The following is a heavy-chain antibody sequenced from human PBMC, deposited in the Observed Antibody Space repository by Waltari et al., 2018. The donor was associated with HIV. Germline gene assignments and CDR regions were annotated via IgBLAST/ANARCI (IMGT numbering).Heavy chain of an antibody. Sequence: QAQLVQSGAEVKKPGASVKVSCKASGYNFINYGINWVRQAPGQGLEWMGWISGYNGDRDYAQNLQGRVVMTIDPSTRTAYMELNSLRSDDTATYYCARCGALAATDDEFDIWGQGTMVSVSS. J-gene: IGHJ3*02. CDR3: ARCGALAATDDEFDI. CDR2: ISGYNGDR. V-gene: IGHV1-18*04. CDR1: GYNFINYG. D-gene: IGHD2-15*01.